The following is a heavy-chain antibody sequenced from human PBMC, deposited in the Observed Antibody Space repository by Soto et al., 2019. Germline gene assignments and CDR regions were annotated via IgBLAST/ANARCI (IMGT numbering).Heavy chain of an antibody. CDR2: TYYRPKWYN. CDR3: ARKSLRRGYCTNFLCFGNYYYGMDV. V-gene: IGHV6-1*01. J-gene: IGHJ6*02. Sequence: PSQTLSLTCAISGDSVSSNSAAWNWIRQSPSRGLEWLGRTYYRPKWYNDYAVSVKSRITINPDTSKNQFSLQLNSVTPEDTAVYYCARKSLRRGYCTNFLCFGNYYYGMDVWGQGTTVTVSS. CDR1: GDSVSSNSAA. D-gene: IGHD2-8*01.